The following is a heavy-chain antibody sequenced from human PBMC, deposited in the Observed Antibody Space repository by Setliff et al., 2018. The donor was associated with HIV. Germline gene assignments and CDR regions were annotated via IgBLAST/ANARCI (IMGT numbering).Heavy chain of an antibody. CDR3: VHRVVWGGLDV. D-gene: IGHD2-8*02. CDR1: GFSLTTSGVG. CDR2: IPGNDAN. V-gene: IGHV2-5*01. J-gene: IGHJ6*02. Sequence: SGPTLVNPTQTLTLTCTFSGFSLTTSGVGVGWIRQPPGKALEWLAVIPGNDANHYSPSLKTRLSITKDTSKNQMVLTMTNMDPANTATYYCVHRVVWGGLDVWGQGTTVTAP.